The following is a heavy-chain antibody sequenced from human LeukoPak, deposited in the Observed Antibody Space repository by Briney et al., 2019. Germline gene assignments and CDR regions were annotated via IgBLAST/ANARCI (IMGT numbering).Heavy chain of an antibody. V-gene: IGHV3-30*02. J-gene: IGHJ4*02. CDR1: GFTFSSYV. D-gene: IGHD5-18*01. Sequence: PGGSLRLSCAASGFTFSSYVMHWVRQAPGKGLEWVALIRYDGSNKYYTDSVKGRFTISRDNSKNTLYLQMNSLRAEDTAVYYCAKDPRDHSYGWSWRYFDYWGQGTLVTVSS. CDR2: IRYDGSNK. CDR3: AKDPRDHSYGWSWRYFDY.